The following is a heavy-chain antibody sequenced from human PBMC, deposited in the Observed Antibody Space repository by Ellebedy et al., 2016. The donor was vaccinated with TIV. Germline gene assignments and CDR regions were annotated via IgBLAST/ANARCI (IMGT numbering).Heavy chain of an antibody. CDR3: ARDLAVRGFDY. D-gene: IGHD3-10*01. V-gene: IGHV1-69*04. CDR2: IIPILGIA. J-gene: IGHJ4*02. CDR1: GGTFSSYA. Sequence: SVKVSXKASGGTFSSYAISWVRQAPGQGLEWMGRIIPILGIANYAQKFQGRVTITADKSTSTAYMELSSLRSEDTAVYYCARDLAVRGFDYWGQGTLVTVSS.